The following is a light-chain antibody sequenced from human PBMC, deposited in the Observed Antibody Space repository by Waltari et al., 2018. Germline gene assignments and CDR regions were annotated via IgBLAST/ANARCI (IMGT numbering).Light chain of an antibody. CDR3: QVWDSSPGTVV. CDR2: DDN. V-gene: IGLV3-21*01. Sequence: SYVLTQPPSASVAPGKTATIACGGNNVGGKSVQWYQQKPGQAPVLVVHDDNARPSGIPDRFSGSNSGDTATLTISRVEVGDEADYYCQVWDSSPGTVVFGGGTKLTVL. CDR1: NVGGKS. J-gene: IGLJ2*01.